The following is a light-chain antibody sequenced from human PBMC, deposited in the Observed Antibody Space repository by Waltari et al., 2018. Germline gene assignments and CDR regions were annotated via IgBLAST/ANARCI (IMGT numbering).Light chain of an antibody. CDR1: SSDVGGYNY. V-gene: IGLV2-14*01. CDR2: EVS. Sequence: QSALTQPAPVSGSPGQSLTIPCTGTSSDVGGYNYASWSQQHPGKAPKLMIYEVSNRPSGVSNRVSGSKSGNTASLTISGLQAEDEADYYCSSYTSSSTVVCGGGTKLTVL. J-gene: IGLJ2*01. CDR3: SSYTSSSTVV.